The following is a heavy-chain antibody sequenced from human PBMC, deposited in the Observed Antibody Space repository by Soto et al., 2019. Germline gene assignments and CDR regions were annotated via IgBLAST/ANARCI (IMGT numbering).Heavy chain of an antibody. CDR2: ISWVGDG. J-gene: IGHJ3*02. Sequence: QITLKESGPTLVKPTETLTLTCTFSGFSLSSSGVSVGWIRQPPGKALEWRAFISWVGDGRYSRSLKSRLTVTKLNSGNHVVLTVTNMDPVDTATYYGAHRHWGASDTLHNWGRGIMVTVSS. D-gene: IGHD7-27*01. CDR3: AHRHWGASDTLHN. CDR1: GFSLSSSGVS. V-gene: IGHV2-5*02.